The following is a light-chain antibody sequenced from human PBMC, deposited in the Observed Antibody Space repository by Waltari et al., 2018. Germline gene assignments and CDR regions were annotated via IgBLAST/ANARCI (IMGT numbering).Light chain of an antibody. J-gene: IGKJ4*01. Sequence: DLQDTQSLSSLCAFGGDTVTIFRRASRGITDYLAWFQQKPGEAPKPLIYGVSILQSGVPSRFSGFGYGTDFTLIISSLQPEDFATYYCQQYNTFPLTFGGGTKV. CDR3: QQYNTFPLT. V-gene: IGKV1-16*01. CDR1: RGITDY. CDR2: GVS.